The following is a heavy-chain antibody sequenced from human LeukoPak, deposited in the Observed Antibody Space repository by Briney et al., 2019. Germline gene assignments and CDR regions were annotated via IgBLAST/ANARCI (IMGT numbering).Heavy chain of an antibody. CDR1: GGSIISENYF. V-gene: IGHV4-31*03. J-gene: IGHJ3*02. CDR2: IYYSGTA. Sequence: SETLSFTCTVSGGSIISENYFWSWLRQHPGKGLEWIGYIYYSGTAHYNPSLRSRVTMSVDTSENRFSLKLMSVTAADTAVYYCAREVIEATGAADAFDIWGQGTMVTVSS. D-gene: IGHD6-25*01. CDR3: AREVIEATGAADAFDI.